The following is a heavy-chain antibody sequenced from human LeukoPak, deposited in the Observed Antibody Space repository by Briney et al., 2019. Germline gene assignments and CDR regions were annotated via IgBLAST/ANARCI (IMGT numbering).Heavy chain of an antibody. CDR1: GGSISNYY. D-gene: IGHD6-19*01. CDR2: TYSSGST. J-gene: IGHJ4*02. V-gene: IGHV4-4*09. Sequence: SETLSLTCTVSGGSISNYYWTWLRQPPGKGLEWLGDTYSSGSTNYNPSLASRVTISEDTSKNQFSLKLTSVTAADTAVYYCARATRGSVAGPFDYWGQGTQVTVSS. CDR3: ARATRGSVAGPFDY.